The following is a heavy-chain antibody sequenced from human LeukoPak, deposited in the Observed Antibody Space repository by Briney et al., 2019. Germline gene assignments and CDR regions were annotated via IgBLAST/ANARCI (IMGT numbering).Heavy chain of an antibody. V-gene: IGHV4-59*08. D-gene: IGHD5-18*01. CDR2: IYYSGST. CDR3: ARLHDGYRYGADY. J-gene: IGHJ4*02. Sequence: KPSETLSLTCTVSGAPISSYYWSWIRQPPGKGLEWIGYIYYSGSTNYNPSLKSRVTISVDTSKNQFSLKLSPVTAADTAVYYCARLHDGYRYGADYWGQGTLVTAS. CDR1: GAPISSYY.